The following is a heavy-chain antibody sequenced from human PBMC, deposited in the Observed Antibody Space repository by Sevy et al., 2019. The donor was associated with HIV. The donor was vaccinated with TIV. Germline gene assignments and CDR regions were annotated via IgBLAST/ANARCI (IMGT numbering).Heavy chain of an antibody. CDR3: ARGEPAGGDYFYGMDV. CDR1: GDSVSSNSAA. Sequence: KQSQTLSLTCAISGDSVSSNSAAWNWIRQSPSRGLEWLGRTYYRSQWYNDYELSLKSRTTITPDTSKNQFSLQLNSVTPEDTAVYYCARGEPAGGDYFYGMDVWGQGTTVTVSS. V-gene: IGHV6-1*01. CDR2: TYYRSQWYN. D-gene: IGHD1-26*01. J-gene: IGHJ6*02.